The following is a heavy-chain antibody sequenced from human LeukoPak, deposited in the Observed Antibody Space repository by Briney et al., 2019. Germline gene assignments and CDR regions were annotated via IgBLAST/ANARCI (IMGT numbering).Heavy chain of an antibody. CDR3: ARDLGWNGAVPRYYFDY. D-gene: IGHD1-1*01. J-gene: IGHJ4*02. CDR2: INPNSGGT. CDR1: GYTFTGYY. V-gene: IGHV1-2*02. Sequence: ASVKVSCKASGYTFTGYYMHWVRQAPGQGLEWMGWINPNSGGTNYAQKFQGRVTMTRDTSISTAYMELSRLRSDDTAVYYCARDLGWNGAVPRYYFDYWGQGTLVTVSS.